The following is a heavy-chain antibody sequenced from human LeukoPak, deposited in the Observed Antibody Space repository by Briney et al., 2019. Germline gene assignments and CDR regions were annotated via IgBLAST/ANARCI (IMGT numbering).Heavy chain of an antibody. CDR1: GFTFSNYW. V-gene: IGHV3-74*01. J-gene: IGHJ4*02. CDR2: INSDGSST. Sequence: PGGSLRLSCAASGFTFSNYWMHWVRQAPGKGLVRVSRINSDGSSTSYADSVKGRFTISRDNAKNTLYLQMNSLRAEDTAVYYCARAKEGRYFDYWGQGTLVTVSS. CDR3: ARAKEGRYFDY.